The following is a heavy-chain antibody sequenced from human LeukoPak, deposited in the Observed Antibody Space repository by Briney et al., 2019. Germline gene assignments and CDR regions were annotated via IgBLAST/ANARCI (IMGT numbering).Heavy chain of an antibody. CDR1: GFSLSNYA. CDR2: ISERGGST. V-gene: IGHV3-23*01. Sequence: GGSLRLSCVVSGFSLSNYAMSWVRQAPGKGLEWVSYISERGGSTTYADSVKGRFTISRDNSLNTVFLQMNSLRAEDTAVYFCAKRGIVIWVILVIGYHTEAYHYDYWGQGALVSVSS. CDR3: AKRGIVIWVILVIGYHTEAYHYDY. J-gene: IGHJ4*02. D-gene: IGHD3/OR15-3a*01.